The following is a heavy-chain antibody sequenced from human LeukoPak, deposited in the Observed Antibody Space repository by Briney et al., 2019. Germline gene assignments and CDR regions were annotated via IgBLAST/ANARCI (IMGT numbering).Heavy chain of an antibody. J-gene: IGHJ4*02. CDR3: ARDVNQWPNYFDY. V-gene: IGHV1-2*02. CDR2: VNPDRGGT. CDR1: GHTFTGYY. Sequence: ASVEVSCKASGHTFTGYYMHWVRQAPGQGLEWMGWVNPDRGGTNYAQKFKGRVTMTRDTSISTAYMELNRLTSDDTAVYYCARDVNQWPNYFDYWGQGSLVTVSS. D-gene: IGHD6-19*01.